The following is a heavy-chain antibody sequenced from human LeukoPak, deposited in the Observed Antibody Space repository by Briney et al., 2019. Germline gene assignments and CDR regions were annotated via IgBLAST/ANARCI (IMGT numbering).Heavy chain of an antibody. CDR2: ISWNSGSI. J-gene: IGHJ3*02. V-gene: IGHV3-9*01. CDR1: GFTFDDYA. D-gene: IGHD5-18*01. CDR3: AKVKKPYTAMATGAFDI. Sequence: GGSLRLSCAASGFTFDDYAMHWVRQAPGKGLEWVSGISWNSGSIGYADSVKGRFTISRDNAKNSLYLQVNSLRAEDTALYYCAKVKKPYTAMATGAFDIWGQGTMVTVSS.